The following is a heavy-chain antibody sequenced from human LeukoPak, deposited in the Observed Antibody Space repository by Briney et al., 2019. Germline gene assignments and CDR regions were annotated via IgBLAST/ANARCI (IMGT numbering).Heavy chain of an antibody. J-gene: IGHJ6*02. CDR1: GFTFSSYA. CDR2: ISWDGGST. Sequence: GGSLRLSCAASGFTFSSYAMSWVRQAPGKGLEWVSLISWDGGSTYYADSVKGRFTISRDNSKNSLYLQMNSLRTEDTALYYCAKEMYSSGWYGYYYYYGMDVWGQGTTVTVSS. CDR3: AKEMYSSGWYGYYYYYGMDV. V-gene: IGHV3-43*01. D-gene: IGHD6-19*01.